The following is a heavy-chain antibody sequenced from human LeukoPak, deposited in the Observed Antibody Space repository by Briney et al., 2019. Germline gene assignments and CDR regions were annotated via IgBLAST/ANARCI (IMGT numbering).Heavy chain of an antibody. CDR1: GFTFSSYA. Sequence: GGSLRLSCAASGFTFSSYAMHWVRQAPGKGLEWVAVISYDGSNKYYADSVKGRFTISRDNSKNTLYLQMNSLRAEDTAVYYCAGEENYGSGSPFDYWGQGTLVTVSS. V-gene: IGHV3-30-3*01. CDR2: ISYDGSNK. J-gene: IGHJ4*02. CDR3: AGEENYGSGSPFDY. D-gene: IGHD3-10*01.